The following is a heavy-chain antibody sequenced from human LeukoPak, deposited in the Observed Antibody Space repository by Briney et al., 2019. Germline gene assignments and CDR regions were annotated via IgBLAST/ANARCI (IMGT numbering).Heavy chain of an antibody. CDR3: ASHVWFGEWLFDY. CDR1: GGSFSGYY. D-gene: IGHD3-10*01. CDR2: INHSGST. V-gene: IGHV4-34*01. J-gene: IGHJ4*02. Sequence: SETLSLTCAVYGGSFSGYYWSWIRQPPGKGLEWIGEINHSGSTNYNPSLKSRVTISVDTSKNQFSLKLGSVTAADTAVYYCASHVWFGEWLFDYWGQGTLVTVSS.